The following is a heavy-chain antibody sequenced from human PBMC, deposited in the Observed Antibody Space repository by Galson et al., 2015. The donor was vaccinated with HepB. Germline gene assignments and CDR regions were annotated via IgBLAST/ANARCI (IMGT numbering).Heavy chain of an antibody. D-gene: IGHD6-19*01. Sequence: CAISGDSVSNKSVAWDRIRQSPSRGLEWLGRTYYRSKWYYDYAVSVKSRIRITSDTSKNQFSLQLNSVTPEDTAVYYCARSPTSAVAVAGYFDYWGQGTLVTVSS. CDR3: ARSPTSAVAVAGYFDY. J-gene: IGHJ4*02. V-gene: IGHV6-1*01. CDR1: GDSVSNKSVA. CDR2: TYYRSKWYY.